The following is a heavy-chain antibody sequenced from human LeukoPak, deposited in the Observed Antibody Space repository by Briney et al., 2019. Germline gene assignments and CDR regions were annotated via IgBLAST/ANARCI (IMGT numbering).Heavy chain of an antibody. CDR1: GFTFSSYG. CDR3: AKDRSYCSSTSCYGVSPQYFQH. CDR2: IRYDGSNK. J-gene: IGHJ1*01. Sequence: GGSLRLSCAASGFTFSSYGMRWVRQAPGKGLEWVAFIRYDGSNKYYADSVKGRFTISRDNSKNTLYLQMNSLRAEDTAVYYCAKDRSYCSSTSCYGVSPQYFQHWGQGTLVTVSS. D-gene: IGHD2-2*01. V-gene: IGHV3-30*02.